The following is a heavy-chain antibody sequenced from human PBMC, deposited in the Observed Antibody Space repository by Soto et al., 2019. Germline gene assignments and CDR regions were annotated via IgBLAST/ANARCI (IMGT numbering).Heavy chain of an antibody. CDR3: ARAPYSSGWYSWFDP. Sequence: SETLSLTCTVSGGSISSYYWSWIRQPPGKGLEWIGYIYYSGSTNYNPSLKSRVTISVDTSKNQFSLKLSSVTAADTAVYYCARAPYSSGWYSWFDPWGQGTLVTVSS. CDR1: GGSISSYY. V-gene: IGHV4-59*01. D-gene: IGHD6-19*01. CDR2: IYYSGST. J-gene: IGHJ5*02.